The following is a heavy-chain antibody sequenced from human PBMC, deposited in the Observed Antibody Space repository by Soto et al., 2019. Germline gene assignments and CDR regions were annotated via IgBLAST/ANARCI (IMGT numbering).Heavy chain of an antibody. CDR3: ATDLGVALAPLSILYFQQ. CDR2: FDPEEGKM. Sequence: ASVKVSCKVSGYSLNELCMHWVRQPPGKGLEWIGGFDPEEGKMIYAQNFQGRVTMTEDTSTDTAYMELNSLTSEDTATYYCATDLGVALAPLSILYFQQWGQGTVVTVSS. V-gene: IGHV1-24*01. CDR1: GYSLNELC. J-gene: IGHJ1*01. D-gene: IGHD3-10*01.